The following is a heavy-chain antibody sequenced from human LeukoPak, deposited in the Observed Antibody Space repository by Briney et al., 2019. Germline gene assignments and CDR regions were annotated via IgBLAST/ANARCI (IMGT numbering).Heavy chain of an antibody. CDR1: GGSISSSSYY. D-gene: IGHD3-22*01. CDR3: ARSRITMIVVVLGDAFDI. V-gene: IGHV4-39*01. J-gene: IGHJ3*02. CDR2: IYYSGST. Sequence: SETLSLTCTVSGGSISSSSYYWGWIRQPPGKGLEWIGSIYYSGSTYYNPSLKSRVTISVDTSKNQFSLKLSSVTAADTAVYYCARSRITMIVVVLGDAFDIWGQGTMVTVSS.